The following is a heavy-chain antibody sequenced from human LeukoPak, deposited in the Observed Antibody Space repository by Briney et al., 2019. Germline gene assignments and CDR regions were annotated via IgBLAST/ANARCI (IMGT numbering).Heavy chain of an antibody. Sequence: GGSLRLSCAASGFTFSSYGMHWVRQAPGKGLEWVAVIWYDGSNKYYADSVKGRFTISRDNSKNTLYLQMNSLRAEDTAVYYXXRQGDIATGFDYWGQGTLVTVSS. CDR2: IWYDGSNK. V-gene: IGHV3-33*01. CDR3: XRQGDIATGFDY. D-gene: IGHD5-12*01. CDR1: GFTFSSYG. J-gene: IGHJ4*02.